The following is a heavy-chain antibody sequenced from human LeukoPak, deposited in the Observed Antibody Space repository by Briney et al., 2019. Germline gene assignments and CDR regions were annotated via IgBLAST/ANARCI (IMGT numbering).Heavy chain of an antibody. J-gene: IGHJ4*02. Sequence: SETLSLTCTVSGDSISSGFYFWGWIRQPPGKGLEWIGYIYYSGSTNYNPSLKSRVTISVDTSKNQFSLKLSSVTAADTAVYYCARAAYSGSYHSDYWGQGTLVTVSS. CDR3: ARAAYSGSYHSDY. D-gene: IGHD1-26*01. CDR2: IYYSGST. V-gene: IGHV4-61*01. CDR1: GDSISSGFYF.